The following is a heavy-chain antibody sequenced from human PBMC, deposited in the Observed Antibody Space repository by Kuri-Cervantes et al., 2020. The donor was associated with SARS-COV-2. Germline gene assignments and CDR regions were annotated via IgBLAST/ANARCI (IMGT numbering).Heavy chain of an antibody. V-gene: IGHV3-7*01. CDR1: GFLFSSYW. CDR3: ARERAGYCSGGSCYRGGRFDY. CDR2: IKQDGSEK. D-gene: IGHD2-15*01. Sequence: GESLKTSCAASGFLFSSYWMSWVRQAPGKGMEWAANIKQDGSEKYYVDSVKGRFTISRDNAKNSLYLQMNSLRAEDTAVYYCARERAGYCSGGSCYRGGRFDYWGQGTLVTVSS. J-gene: IGHJ4*02.